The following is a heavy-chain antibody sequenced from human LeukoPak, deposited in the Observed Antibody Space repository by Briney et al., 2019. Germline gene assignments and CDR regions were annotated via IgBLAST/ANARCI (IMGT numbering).Heavy chain of an antibody. Sequence: GASVKVSCKASGYTFTSYGISWVRQAPGQGLEWMGWISAYNGNTNYAQKLQGRVTMTTDTSTSTAYMELRSLRSDDTAVYYCARDRRTARAAGSWFDPWCQGTLVTVSS. CDR1: GYTFTSYG. CDR2: ISAYNGNT. CDR3: ARDRRTARAAGSWFDP. D-gene: IGHD2-15*01. J-gene: IGHJ5*02. V-gene: IGHV1-18*01.